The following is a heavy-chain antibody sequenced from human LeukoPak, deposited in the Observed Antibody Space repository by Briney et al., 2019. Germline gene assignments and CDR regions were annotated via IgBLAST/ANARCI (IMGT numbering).Heavy chain of an antibody. CDR3: AASITMIDDALDM. V-gene: IGHV3-23*01. CDR1: GFTFSSYW. Sequence: GGSLRLSCAASGFTFSSYWMHWVRQAPGKGLEWVSAISNYGGTTLYADSVRGRFIISRDNSKNTLYLQMSSLRVEDTALYYCAASITMIDDALDMWGQGTMITVSS. CDR2: ISNYGGTT. D-gene: IGHD3-22*01. J-gene: IGHJ3*02.